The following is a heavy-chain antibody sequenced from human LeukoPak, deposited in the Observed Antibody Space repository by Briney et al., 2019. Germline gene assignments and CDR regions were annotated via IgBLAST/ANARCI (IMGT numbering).Heavy chain of an antibody. D-gene: IGHD3-22*01. CDR1: GFTFSSYS. V-gene: IGHV3-48*01. CDR3: ARGSAYYDSSGQVPFDY. CDR2: ISGSSSTI. Sequence: GGSLRLSCAASGFTFSSYSMNWVRQAPGKGLEWGSYISGSSSTIYYADSVKGRFTISRDNGKNTLYLQMNSLRAEDTAVYYCARGSAYYDSSGQVPFDYWGQGTLVTVSS. J-gene: IGHJ4*02.